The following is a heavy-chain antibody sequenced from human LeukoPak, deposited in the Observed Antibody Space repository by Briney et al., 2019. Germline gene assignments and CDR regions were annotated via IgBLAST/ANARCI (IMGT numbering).Heavy chain of an antibody. CDR2: IIPILGIA. D-gene: IGHD3-10*01. V-gene: IGHV1-69*02. J-gene: IGHJ4*02. CDR3: ARADYGSNYGFGY. CDR1: GGTFSSYT. Sequence: SEKVSCKASGGTFSSYTISWVRQAPGQGLEWMGRIIPILGIANYAQKFQGRVTSTADKSTSTAYMELSSLRSEDTAVYYCARADYGSNYGFGYWGQGTLVTVSS.